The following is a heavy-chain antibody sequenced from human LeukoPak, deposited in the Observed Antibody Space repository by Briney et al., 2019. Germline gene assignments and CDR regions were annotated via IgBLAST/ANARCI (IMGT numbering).Heavy chain of an antibody. V-gene: IGHV4-34*01. J-gene: IGHJ4*02. D-gene: IGHD6-19*01. CDR2: INHSGST. Sequence: SETLSLTCAVYGGSFSGYYWSWIRQPPGKGLEWIGEINHSGSTNYNPSLKSRVTISVDTSKNHFSLKLSSVTDADTAVYYCARRPYSSGWYGRYFDYWGQGTLVTVSS. CDR3: ARRPYSSGWYGRYFDY. CDR1: GGSFSGYY.